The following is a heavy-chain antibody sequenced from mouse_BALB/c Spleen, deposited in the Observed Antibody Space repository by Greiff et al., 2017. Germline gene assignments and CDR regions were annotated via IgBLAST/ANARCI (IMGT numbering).Heavy chain of an antibody. CDR3: TRDYGSAYYFDY. CDR2: IDPETGGT. Sequence: QVTLKVSGAELVRPGASVTLSCKASGYTFTDYEMHWVKQTPVHGLEWIGAIDPETGGTAYNQKFKGKATLTADKSSSTAYMELRSLTSEDSAVYYCTRDYGSAYYFDYWGQGTTLTVSS. V-gene: IGHV1-15*01. D-gene: IGHD1-1*01. CDR1: GYTFTDYE. J-gene: IGHJ2*01.